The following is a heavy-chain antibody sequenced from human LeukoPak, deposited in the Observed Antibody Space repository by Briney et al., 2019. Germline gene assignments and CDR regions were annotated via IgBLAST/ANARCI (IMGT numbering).Heavy chain of an antibody. CDR2: INHSGST. V-gene: IGHV4-34*01. D-gene: IGHD3-9*01. J-gene: IGHJ3*02. CDR3: AREPPNDWLNAFDI. CDR1: GESFSGYY. Sequence: PSETLSLTCAVYGESFSGYYWSWIRQPPGRGLEWIGEINHSGSTSYSASLKSRVTISVDTSKNQFSLKLNSVTAADTAVYYCAREPPNDWLNAFDIWGQGTMVTVSS.